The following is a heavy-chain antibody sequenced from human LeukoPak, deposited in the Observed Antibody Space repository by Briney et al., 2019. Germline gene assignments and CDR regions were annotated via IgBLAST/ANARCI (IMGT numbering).Heavy chain of an antibody. CDR3: ARVADCSGGSCYSPWFDP. D-gene: IGHD2-15*01. CDR1: GGSISSSNW. V-gene: IGHV4-4*02. J-gene: IGHJ5*02. CDR2: IYHSGST. Sequence: PSETLSLTCAVSGGSISSSNWWSWVRQPPGKGLEWIGEIYHSGSTYYNPSLKSRVTISVDTSKNQFSLKLSSVTAADTAVYYCARVADCSGGSCYSPWFDPWGQGTLVTVSS.